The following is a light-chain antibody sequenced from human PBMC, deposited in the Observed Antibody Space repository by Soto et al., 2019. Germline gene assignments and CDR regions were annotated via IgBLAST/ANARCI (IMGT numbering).Light chain of an antibody. Sequence: DIQMTQSPSTLSASVGDRVTMTCRASQSLDRDYLAWYQQRPGKAPNLLIYKASTLESGVPSRFSGGGSGTAFTLTISSLQPDDFATYYCHQYDSYPRTFGQGTKVDIK. CDR2: KAS. CDR1: QSLDRDY. J-gene: IGKJ1*01. V-gene: IGKV1-5*03. CDR3: HQYDSYPRT.